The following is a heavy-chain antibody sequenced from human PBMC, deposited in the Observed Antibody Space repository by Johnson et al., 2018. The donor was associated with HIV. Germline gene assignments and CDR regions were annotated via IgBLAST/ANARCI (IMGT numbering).Heavy chain of an antibody. J-gene: IGHJ3*02. CDR3: ARASYNRSSWTWDVFDI. CDR1: GFTFSSYW. Sequence: VQLVESGGGLVQPGGSLRLSCAAPGFTFSSYWMSWVRQAPGKGLEWVANIKHDGSEKYYVDSVKGGFNISRDNAKNSLDLQMKSLRAGDTAVYYCARASYNRSSWTWDVFDIWGQGTMVTVSS. V-gene: IGHV3-7*05. CDR2: IKHDGSEK. D-gene: IGHD6-13*01.